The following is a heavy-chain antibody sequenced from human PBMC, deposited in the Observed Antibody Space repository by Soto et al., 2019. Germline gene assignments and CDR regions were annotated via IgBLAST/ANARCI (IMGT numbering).Heavy chain of an antibody. D-gene: IGHD4-17*01. J-gene: IGHJ6*02. V-gene: IGHV4-31*03. CDR2: IYYSGST. CDR1: GGSVNNADYF. CDR3: ARDADYGGSRGGMYV. Sequence: QVRLEESGPGLVKPSETLSLICSVSGGSVNNADYFWSWIRHHPENGLEWIGYIYYSGSTRYNPSFKTRATLSIDTSKKQFSLRLNSVTVADTAVYFCARDADYGGSRGGMYVWGRGTTVTVSS.